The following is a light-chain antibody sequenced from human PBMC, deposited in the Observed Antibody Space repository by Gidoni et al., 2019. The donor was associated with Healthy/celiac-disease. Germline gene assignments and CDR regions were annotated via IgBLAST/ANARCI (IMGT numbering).Light chain of an antibody. Sequence: DIQLTQSPSFLSASVGDRGTITCRASQGISSYLAWYQQKPGKAPKLLIYAASTLQSGVPSRFSGSGSGTEFTLTISSLQPEDFATYYCQQLNRAPITFGQGTRLEIK. CDR3: QQLNRAPIT. CDR1: QGISSY. CDR2: AAS. V-gene: IGKV1-9*01. J-gene: IGKJ5*01.